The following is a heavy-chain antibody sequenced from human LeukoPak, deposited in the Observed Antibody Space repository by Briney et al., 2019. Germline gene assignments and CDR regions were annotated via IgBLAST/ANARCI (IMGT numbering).Heavy chain of an antibody. D-gene: IGHD6-6*01. CDR2: INHSGST. J-gene: IGHJ5*02. Sequence: SETLPLTCAVYVGSFSGYYWSWIRQPPGKGLEWIGEINHSGSTNYNPSLKSRVTISVDTSKNQFSLKVSSVTAADTAVYYCARRIAARPRGYWFDPWGQGTLVTVSS. CDR1: VGSFSGYY. V-gene: IGHV4-34*01. CDR3: ARRIAARPRGYWFDP.